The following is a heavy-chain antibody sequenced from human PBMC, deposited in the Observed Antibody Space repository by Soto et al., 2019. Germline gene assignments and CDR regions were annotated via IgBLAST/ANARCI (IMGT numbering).Heavy chain of an antibody. D-gene: IGHD3-10*01. CDR1: GGSISSGGYY. J-gene: IGHJ4*02. CDR2: IYHSGST. CDR3: ARGVTMVRGVIHTPYFDY. Sequence: QVQLQESGPGLVKPSQTLALTCTVSGGSISSGGYYWSWIRQHSGKGLEWIGYIYHSGSTYYNPSLKSRVTISVDTSKNQFSLKLSSVTAADTAVYYCARGVTMVRGVIHTPYFDYWGQGTLVTVSS. V-gene: IGHV4-31*03.